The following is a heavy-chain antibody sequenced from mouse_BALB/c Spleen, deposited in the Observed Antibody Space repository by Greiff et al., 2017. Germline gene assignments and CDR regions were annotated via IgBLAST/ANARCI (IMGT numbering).Heavy chain of an antibody. J-gene: IGHJ3*01. CDR3: ARGELGRRFAY. CDR1: GYSITSDYA. D-gene: IGHD4-1*01. V-gene: IGHV3-2*02. Sequence: EVKVEESGPGLVKPSQSLSLTCTVTGYSITSDYAWNWIRQFPGNKLEWMGYISYSGSTSYNPSLKSRISITRDTSKNQFFLQLNSVTTEDTATYYCARGELGRRFAYWGQGTLVTVSA. CDR2: ISYSGST.